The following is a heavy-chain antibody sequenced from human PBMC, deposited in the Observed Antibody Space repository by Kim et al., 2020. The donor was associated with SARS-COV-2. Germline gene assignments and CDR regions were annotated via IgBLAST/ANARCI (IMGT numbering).Heavy chain of an antibody. Sequence: GESLKISCKGSEYSFTSYWINWVCQMPGKGLEWMGRIDPSDSYTNYSPSFQGRVTISTDRFISTAYLQWSSLKASDTAMYYCASTSYYYDSSGYPLDYWG. CDR1: EYSFTSYW. CDR2: IDPSDSYT. J-gene: IGHJ4*01. V-gene: IGHV5-10-1*01. D-gene: IGHD3-22*01. CDR3: ASTSYYYDSSGYPLDY.